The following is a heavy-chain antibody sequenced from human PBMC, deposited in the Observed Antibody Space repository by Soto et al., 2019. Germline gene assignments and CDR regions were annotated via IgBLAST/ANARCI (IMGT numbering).Heavy chain of an antibody. CDR1: AFTFRAYW. D-gene: IGHD2-2*01. J-gene: IGHJ4*02. Sequence: EVQLVESGGGIVQPGGSLRLSCVGSAFTFRAYWMHWVRLVPGKGLVWVSRINDDGTYTSYADSVKGRFTISRDNAKNTLYLQMNSLRAEDTAVYYCARVERSSSTSCYSVFDYWGQGTLVSVSS. V-gene: IGHV3-74*01. CDR3: ARVERSSSTSCYSVFDY. CDR2: INDDGTYT.